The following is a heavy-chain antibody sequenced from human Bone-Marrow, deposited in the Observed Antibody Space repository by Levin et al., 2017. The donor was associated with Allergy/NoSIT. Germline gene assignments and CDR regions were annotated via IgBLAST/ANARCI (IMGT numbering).Heavy chain of an antibody. CDR2: IWYDGSNK. CDR1: GFTFSSYG. Sequence: GGSLRLSCAASGFTFSSYGMHWVRQAPGKGLEWVAVIWYDGSNKYYADSVKGRFTISRDNSKNTLYLQMNSLRAEDTAVYYCARASLGFGELTPFDYWGQGTLVTVSS. V-gene: IGHV3-33*01. J-gene: IGHJ4*02. CDR3: ARASLGFGELTPFDY. D-gene: IGHD3-10*01.